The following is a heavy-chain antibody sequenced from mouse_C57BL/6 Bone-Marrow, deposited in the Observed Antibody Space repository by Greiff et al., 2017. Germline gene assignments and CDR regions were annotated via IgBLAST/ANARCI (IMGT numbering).Heavy chain of an antibody. Sequence: VKVVESGPGLVAPSQSLSITCTVSGFSLTSYAISWVRQPPGKGLEWLGVIWTGGGTNYNSALKSRLSISKDNSKSQVFLKMNSLQTDDTARYYWARTIYYDYDGGFAYWGQGTLVTVSA. V-gene: IGHV2-9-1*01. J-gene: IGHJ3*01. CDR3: ARTIYYDYDGGFAY. CDR2: IWTGGGT. CDR1: GFSLTSYA. D-gene: IGHD2-4*01.